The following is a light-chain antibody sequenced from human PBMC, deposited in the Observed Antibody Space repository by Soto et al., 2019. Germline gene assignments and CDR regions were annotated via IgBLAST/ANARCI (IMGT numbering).Light chain of an antibody. Sequence: QSVLTQPPSASGTPGQRVTISCSGSSSNIGSNYVYWYQQLPGTAPKLLIYRNNQRHSGVPDRFSGSKSGTSASLAISGLRSEDEADYYCAAWDDSLSGVVVGGGTKVTVL. CDR2: RNN. J-gene: IGLJ2*01. CDR1: SSNIGSNY. CDR3: AAWDDSLSGVV. V-gene: IGLV1-47*01.